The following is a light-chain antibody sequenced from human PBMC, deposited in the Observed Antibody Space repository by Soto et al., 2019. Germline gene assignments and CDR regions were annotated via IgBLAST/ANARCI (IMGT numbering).Light chain of an antibody. CDR2: KAS. V-gene: IGKV1-5*03. Sequence: DIQMTQSPSTLSASVGDRVTITCRASQSISHWLAWYQQRPGKAPNLLIYKASTLGCGVPSRISGSGSGTEFTLTISSLQPDDFAAYYCQQYDSFPYTFGQGTKVDIK. J-gene: IGKJ2*01. CDR1: QSISHW. CDR3: QQYDSFPYT.